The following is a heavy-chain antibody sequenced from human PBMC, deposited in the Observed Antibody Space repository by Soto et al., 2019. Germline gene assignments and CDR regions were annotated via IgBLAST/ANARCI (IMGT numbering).Heavy chain of an antibody. D-gene: IGHD2-21*02. V-gene: IGHV4-34*01. Sequence: QVQLQQWGAGLLKPSETLSLTCAVYGGFVTSGSYYWSWIRQPPGKGLEWIGEMSHSGGTHFNPSLTSRVTLSVEKSKNQFTLKMSSATAAASALYGCARVERGTATAVVDAFDIWGPGTMVSVSS. CDR1: GGFVTSGSYY. CDR2: MSHSGGT. J-gene: IGHJ3*02. CDR3: ARVERGTATAVVDAFDI.